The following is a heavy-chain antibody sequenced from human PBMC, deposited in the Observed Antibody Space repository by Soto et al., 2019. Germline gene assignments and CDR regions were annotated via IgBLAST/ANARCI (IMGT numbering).Heavy chain of an antibody. D-gene: IGHD6-13*01. CDR2: INAGNGNT. CDR1: GYTFTRYA. J-gene: IGHJ6*02. Sequence: GASVKVSCKASGYTFTRYAMHWVRQAPGQRLEWMGWINAGNGNTKYSQKFQGRVTISRDTSASTAYMELSSLRSEDTAVCHCARDIQGGSSSWLYYYYYGMDVWGQGTTVTVSS. V-gene: IGHV1-3*01. CDR3: ARDIQGGSSSWLYYYYYGMDV.